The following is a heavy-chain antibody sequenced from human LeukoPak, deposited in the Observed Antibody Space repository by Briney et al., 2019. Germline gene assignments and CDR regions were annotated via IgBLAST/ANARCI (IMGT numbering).Heavy chain of an antibody. V-gene: IGHV3-30*18. CDR2: ISYDGSNK. CDR1: GFTFSSYG. D-gene: IGHD6-13*01. J-gene: IGHJ5*02. CDR3: AKEDSSSFFMPGWFDP. Sequence: GGSLRLSCAASGFTFSSYGMHWVRQAPGKGLEWVAVISYDGSNKYYADSVKGRFTISRDNSKNTLYLQMNSLRAEDTALYYCAKEDSSSFFMPGWFDPWGQGTLVTVSS.